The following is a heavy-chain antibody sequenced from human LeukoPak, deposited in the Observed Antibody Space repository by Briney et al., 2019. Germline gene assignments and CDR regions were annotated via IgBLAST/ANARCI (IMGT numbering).Heavy chain of an antibody. CDR2: IDEDGNEE. CDR3: TRGETMDV. Sequence: GGSLRLSCEVSGFTFETYWMSWVRQAPGKGLEWVADIDEDGNEEHYVRSVKGRFTISRDNAKNLVYLQMNSLRVDDTAVYYCTRGETMDVWGKGTTVTVSS. V-gene: IGHV3-7*01. CDR1: GFTFETYW. J-gene: IGHJ6*03. D-gene: IGHD5-24*01.